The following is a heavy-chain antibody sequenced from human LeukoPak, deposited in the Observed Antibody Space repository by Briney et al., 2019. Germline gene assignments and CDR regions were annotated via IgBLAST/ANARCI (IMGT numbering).Heavy chain of an antibody. V-gene: IGHV4-59*01. J-gene: IGHJ4*02. CDR1: GGSISNYY. D-gene: IGHD3-10*01. CDR3: ARGQRSVWRFGFYYFDY. CDR2: IYYSGST. Sequence: PSETLSLTCTVSGGSISNYYWSWIRQPPGKGLEWIGYIYYSGSTNYNPSLKSRVTISVDTSKKQFSLKLSSVTAADTAVYYCARGQRSVWRFGFYYFDYWGQGTLVTVSS.